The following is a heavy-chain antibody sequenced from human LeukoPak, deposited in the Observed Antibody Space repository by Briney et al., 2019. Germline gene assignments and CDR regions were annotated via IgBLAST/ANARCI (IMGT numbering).Heavy chain of an antibody. CDR3: ARDLGLYYGSGSYYEFWFDP. CDR1: GYTFTSYG. J-gene: IGHJ5*02. Sequence: ASVKVSCKASGYTFTSYGINWVRQATGQGLEWMGWMNPNSGNTGYAQKFQGRVTMTRNTSISTAYMELSSLRSEDTAVYYCARDLGLYYGSGSYYEFWFDPWGQGTLVTVSS. D-gene: IGHD3-10*01. CDR2: MNPNSGNT. V-gene: IGHV1-8*01.